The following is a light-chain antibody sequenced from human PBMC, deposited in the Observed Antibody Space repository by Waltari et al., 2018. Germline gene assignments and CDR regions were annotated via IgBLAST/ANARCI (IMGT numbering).Light chain of an antibody. J-gene: IGLJ2*01. CDR1: SRDVGGYKY. Sequence: QSALTQPPSASGSPGQSVTISCTGTSRDVGGYKYVSCYRQHPGKAPKLMIYEVSKRPSGVPDRFSGSKSGNTASLTVSGLQAEDEADYYCSSSVGSNNLHVVFGGGTKLTVL. CDR2: EVS. CDR3: SSSVGSNNLHVV. V-gene: IGLV2-8*01.